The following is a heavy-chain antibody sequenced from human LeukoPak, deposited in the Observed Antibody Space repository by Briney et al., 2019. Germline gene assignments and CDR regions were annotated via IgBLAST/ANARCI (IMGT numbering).Heavy chain of an antibody. D-gene: IGHD3-22*01. Sequence: GGSLRLSCAASGFTFSSYAMSWVRQAPGKGLEWVSGISGSDDNTYYADSVKGRFTISRDNSKNTLYVQVNSLGTEDTAAYYCGKGSYYDSSGSFYFDYWGQGTLVTVSS. J-gene: IGHJ4*02. CDR3: GKGSYYDSSGSFYFDY. CDR1: GFTFSSYA. CDR2: ISGSDDNT. V-gene: IGHV3-23*01.